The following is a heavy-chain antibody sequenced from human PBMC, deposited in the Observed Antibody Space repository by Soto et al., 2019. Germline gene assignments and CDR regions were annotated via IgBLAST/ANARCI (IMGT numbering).Heavy chain of an antibody. CDR1: GFTFSSYA. V-gene: IGHV3-23*01. CDR3: AKAPIKTTGTWELLDY. CDR2: ISGSGGST. D-gene: IGHD1-26*01. Sequence: GESLKISCAASGFTFSSYAMSWVRQAPGKGLEWVSAISGSGGSTYYADSVKGRFTISRDNSKNTLYLQMNSLRAEDTAVYYCAKAPIKTTGTWELLDYWGQGTLVTVSS. J-gene: IGHJ4*02.